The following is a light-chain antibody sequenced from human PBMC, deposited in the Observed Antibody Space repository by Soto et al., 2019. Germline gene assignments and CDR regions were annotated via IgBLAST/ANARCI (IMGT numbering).Light chain of an antibody. J-gene: IGKJ5*01. CDR2: GAS. CDR1: QSVSSN. V-gene: IGKV3-15*01. Sequence: EIVMTQPPATLSVSPGERSTLSCRASQSVSSNLAWYQQKPGQXPRXXIYGASTRATGIPARFSGSGSGTELTLTINSLQSEDSAVYYGQQHNQWPITFGQGTRLEIK. CDR3: QQHNQWPIT.